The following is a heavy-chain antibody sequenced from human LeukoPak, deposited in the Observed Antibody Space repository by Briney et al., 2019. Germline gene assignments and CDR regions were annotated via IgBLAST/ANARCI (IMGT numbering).Heavy chain of an antibody. CDR1: NGSISTYY. CDR2: IYHSGTT. CDR3: ARGSFGRWWYAL. J-gene: IGHJ2*01. D-gene: IGHD2-15*01. Sequence: SETLSLTCTVSNGSISTYYWSWIRQPLGKGLEWIGHIYHSGTTIYNPTLKSRVTMSVDTSKNQFSLHLTSVTAADTAVYFCARGSFGRWWYALWGPGTPVTGSS. V-gene: IGHV4-59*01.